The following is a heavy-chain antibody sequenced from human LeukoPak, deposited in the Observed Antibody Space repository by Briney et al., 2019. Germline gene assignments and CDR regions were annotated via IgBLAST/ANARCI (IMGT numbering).Heavy chain of an antibody. CDR2: IYYSGST. Sequence: SETLSLTCTVSGGSISSYYWSWIRQPPGKGLEWIGYIYYSGSTNYNPSHKSRVTISVDTSKNQFSLKLSSVTAADTAVYYCARSHPDYYDSSGYLFDYWGQGNRLTVSS. J-gene: IGHJ4*02. V-gene: IGHV4-59*01. CDR1: GGSISSYY. D-gene: IGHD3-22*01. CDR3: ARSHPDYYDSSGYLFDY.